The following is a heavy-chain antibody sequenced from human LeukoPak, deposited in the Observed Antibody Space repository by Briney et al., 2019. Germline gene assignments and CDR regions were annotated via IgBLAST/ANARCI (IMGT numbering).Heavy chain of an antibody. J-gene: IGHJ4*02. V-gene: IGHV3-23*01. CDR3: AREPTYTSTWYTSCDY. CDR1: GFTFSSYA. D-gene: IGHD6-13*01. CDR2: ISGSGGST. Sequence: GGSLRLSCAASGFTFSSYAMSWVRQAPGKGLEWVSAISGSGGSTYYADSVKGRFTISRDNSKNTLYLQMNNLRAEDTAVYYCAREPTYTSTWYTSCDYWGQGILVTVSS.